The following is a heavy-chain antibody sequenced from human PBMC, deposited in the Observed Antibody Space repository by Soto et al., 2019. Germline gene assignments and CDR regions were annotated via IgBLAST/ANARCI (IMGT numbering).Heavy chain of an antibody. Sequence: GASRTLSCKVSGYSFTSYWIGWVRQMPGKGLEWMGIIYPGDSDTRYSPSFQGHVTISADKSISTAYLQWGSLKASDTAMYYCARSSITIFGVVTDYYGMDVWGQGTTVNV. CDR1: GYSFTSYW. CDR3: ARSSITIFGVVTDYYGMDV. D-gene: IGHD3-3*01. CDR2: IYPGDSDT. J-gene: IGHJ6*02. V-gene: IGHV5-51*01.